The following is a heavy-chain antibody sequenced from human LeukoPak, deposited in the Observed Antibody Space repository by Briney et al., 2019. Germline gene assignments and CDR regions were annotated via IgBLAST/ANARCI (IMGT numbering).Heavy chain of an antibody. J-gene: IGHJ4*02. V-gene: IGHV3-21*01. D-gene: IGHD6-19*01. Sequence: GGSPRLSCAASGFTFSRNSMNWVRQAPGKGLEWVSSISTSSSYIYYADSVKGRFTISRHNAKNSLYLQMNSLRAEDTAVYYCAKDKTAVAGWWFDYWGQGTLVTVSS. CDR1: GFTFSRNS. CDR2: ISTSSSYI. CDR3: AKDKTAVAGWWFDY.